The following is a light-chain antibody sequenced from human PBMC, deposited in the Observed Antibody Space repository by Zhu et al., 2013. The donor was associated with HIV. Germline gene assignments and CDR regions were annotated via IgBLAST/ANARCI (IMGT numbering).Light chain of an antibody. J-gene: IGLJ2*01. CDR3: AGWDDSLNGVI. Sequence: QSVLTQPPSVSGAPRQRVTISCSGSISNIGNNAVNWYQQLPGKTPKLLIYYDDRLPSGVSDRFSGSKSGTSASLAISGLQPEDEAHYYCAGWDDSLNGVIFGGGTKLTVL. CDR1: ISNIGNNA. CDR2: YDD. V-gene: IGLV1-36*01.